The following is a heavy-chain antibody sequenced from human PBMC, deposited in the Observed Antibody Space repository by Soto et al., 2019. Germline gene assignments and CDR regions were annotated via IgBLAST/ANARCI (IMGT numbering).Heavy chain of an antibody. J-gene: IGHJ4*02. V-gene: IGHV4-30-4*01. CDR1: GGSISSGDYY. Sequence: QVQLQESGPGLVKPSQTLSLTCTVSGGSISSGDYYWSWIRQPPGKGLEWIGYIYYSGSTYYNPSLKSRVTISVDTSKNQFSLKLSSVTAADTAVYYCARRKYYYDSSDYMGGFDYWGQGTLVTVSS. D-gene: IGHD3-22*01. CDR3: ARRKYYYDSSDYMGGFDY. CDR2: IYYSGST.